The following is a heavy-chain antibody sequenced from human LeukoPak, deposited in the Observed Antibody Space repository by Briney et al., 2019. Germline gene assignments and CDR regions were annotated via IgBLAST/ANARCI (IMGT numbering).Heavy chain of an antibody. J-gene: IGHJ6*02. CDR1: GGTFISYA. D-gene: IGHD3-3*01. V-gene: IGHV1-69*01. CDR2: IIPIFGTA. CDR3: ARDHASIFGVPYYYYGMDV. Sequence: ASVTVSCKASGGTFISYAISWVRQAPGQGLEWMGGIIPIFGTANYAQKFQGRVTITADESTSTAYMELSSLRSEDTAVYYCARDHASIFGVPYYYYGMDVWGQGTTVTVSS.